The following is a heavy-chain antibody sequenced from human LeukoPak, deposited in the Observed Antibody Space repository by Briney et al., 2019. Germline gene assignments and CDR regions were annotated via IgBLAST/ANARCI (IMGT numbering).Heavy chain of an antibody. Sequence: PSETLSLTCTVSGGSISSYYWSWIRQPPGKGLEWIVYIYYSGSTNYNPSLKSRVTISVDTSKNQFSLKLSSVTAADTAVYYCARSRYDSSGYYPFDYWGQGTLVTVSS. J-gene: IGHJ4*02. V-gene: IGHV4-59*01. CDR1: GGSISSYY. CDR3: ARSRYDSSGYYPFDY. CDR2: IYYSGST. D-gene: IGHD3-22*01.